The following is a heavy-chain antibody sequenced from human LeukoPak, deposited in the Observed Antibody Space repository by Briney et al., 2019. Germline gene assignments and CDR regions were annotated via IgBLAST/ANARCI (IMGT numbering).Heavy chain of an antibody. J-gene: IGHJ6*03. CDR1: GYTFTGYY. V-gene: IGHV1-2*02. Sequence: ASVKVSCKASGYTFTGYYMHWVRQAPGQGLEWMGWINPDSGGTNYAQKFQGRVTMTRDTSISTAYMELSRLRSDDTAVYYCARVRYDFLQAMDVWGKGTTVTVSS. CDR2: INPDSGGT. CDR3: ARVRYDFLQAMDV. D-gene: IGHD3-3*01.